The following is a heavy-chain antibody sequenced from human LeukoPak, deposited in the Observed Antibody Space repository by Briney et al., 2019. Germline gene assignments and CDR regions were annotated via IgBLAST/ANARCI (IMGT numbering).Heavy chain of an antibody. CDR1: GYSISSGYY. J-gene: IGHJ5*02. Sequence: SETLSLTCTVSGYSISSGYYWGWIRQPPGKGLEWIGSIYHSGSTYYNPSLKSRVTISVDTSKNQFSLKLSSVTAADTAVYYCARQEQQLIYNWFDPWGQGTLVTVSS. CDR2: IYHSGST. V-gene: IGHV4-38-2*02. CDR3: ARQEQQLIYNWFDP. D-gene: IGHD6-13*01.